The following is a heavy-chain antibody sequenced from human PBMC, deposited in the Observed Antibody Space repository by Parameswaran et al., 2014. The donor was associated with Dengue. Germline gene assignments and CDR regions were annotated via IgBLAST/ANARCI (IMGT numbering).Heavy chain of an antibody. CDR3: ARDLMSGGAVAGTKGGYFYGMDV. V-gene: IGHV1-46*01. CDR2: INPSGGST. J-gene: IGHJ6*02. Sequence: WVRQAPGQGLEWMGIINPSGGSTSYAQKFQGRVTMTRDTSTSTVYMELSSLRSEDTAVYYCARDLMSGGAVAGTKGGYFYGMDVWGQGTTVTVSS. D-gene: IGHD6-19*01.